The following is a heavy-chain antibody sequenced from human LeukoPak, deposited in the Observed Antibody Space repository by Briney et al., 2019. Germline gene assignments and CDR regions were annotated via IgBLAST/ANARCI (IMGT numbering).Heavy chain of an antibody. CDR1: GFAFSSYG. CDR2: MSYDGTKK. Sequence: GGSLRLSCAASGFAFSSYGMQWVRQAPGKGLEWVALMSYDGTKKSYADSVKGRFTISRDNSKNTLYLLVNSLRGEDTAVYYCAKGFSSTDVWGQGTLVTVSS. D-gene: IGHD2-2*01. J-gene: IGHJ3*01. V-gene: IGHV3-30*18. CDR3: AKGFSSTDV.